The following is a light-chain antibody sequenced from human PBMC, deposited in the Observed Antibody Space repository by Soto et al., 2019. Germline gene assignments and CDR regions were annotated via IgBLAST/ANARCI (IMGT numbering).Light chain of an antibody. CDR2: DTS. CDR3: QQYNNWLIT. Sequence: SPATLSVSPGERATLSCRASQSVSSNLAWYQQRPGQAPRLLIYDTSTRATGIPARFSASGSGTDFTLTISSLQSEDFAVYYCQQYNNWLITFGQGTRLEIK. J-gene: IGKJ5*01. CDR1: QSVSSN. V-gene: IGKV3-15*01.